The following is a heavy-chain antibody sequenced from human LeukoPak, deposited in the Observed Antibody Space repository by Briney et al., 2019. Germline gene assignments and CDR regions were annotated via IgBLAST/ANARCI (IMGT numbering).Heavy chain of an antibody. V-gene: IGHV3-20*04. CDR3: ARASPERGYSYGPLDNYFDY. J-gene: IGHJ4*02. Sequence: GGSLRLSCAASGFTFSDYYMSWIRQAPGKGLEWVSGINWNGGSTGYADSVKGRFTISRDNAKNSLYLQMNSLRAEDTAVYYCARASPERGYSYGPLDNYFDYWGQGTLVTVSS. D-gene: IGHD5-18*01. CDR2: INWNGGST. CDR1: GFTFSDYY.